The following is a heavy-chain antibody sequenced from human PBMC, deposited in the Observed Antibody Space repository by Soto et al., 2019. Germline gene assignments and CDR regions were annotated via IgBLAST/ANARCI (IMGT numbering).Heavy chain of an antibody. D-gene: IGHD5-12*01. V-gene: IGHV3-23*01. J-gene: IGHJ4*02. CDR3: AKGPLGSGYDLDS. CDR1: GFTFRNYA. Sequence: EVQLLDSGGGLVQPGGFLRLSCDASGFTFRNYAMNWVRQAPGKGLDWVSAISGSGGSTYYADSVKGRFTISRDNSKNTLYLQMSSLRAENTAVYYCAKGPLGSGYDLDSWGQGTLVTVSS. CDR2: ISGSGGST.